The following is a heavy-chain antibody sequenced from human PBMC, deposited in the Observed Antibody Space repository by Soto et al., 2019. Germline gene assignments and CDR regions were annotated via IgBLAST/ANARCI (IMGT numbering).Heavy chain of an antibody. J-gene: IGHJ4*02. Sequence: QLQLQESGPRLVKPSETLSLTCTVSGASIRSSRYYWGWIRQPPGKGLEWIGSISYNGNTYYNASRKSRFTISVGTSETQYSLRLSSVAAADTAVYYCASRRGCVSDSCQCDYGGQGTLVTVSS. CDR3: ASRRGCVSDSCQCDY. V-gene: IGHV4-39*01. CDR2: ISYNGNT. D-gene: IGHD2-21*02. CDR1: GASIRSSRYY.